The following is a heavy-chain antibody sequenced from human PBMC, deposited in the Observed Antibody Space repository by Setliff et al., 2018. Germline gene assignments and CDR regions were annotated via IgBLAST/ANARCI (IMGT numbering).Heavy chain of an antibody. Sequence: SETLSLTCTASGGSISSSSYYWGWIRQPPGKGLEWIGSIYYSGSTYYNPSLKSRVTISVDTSKNQFSLKLSSVTAADTAVYYCARHNYDSSGYYYGGLRLRPLDYWGQGTLVTVSS. V-gene: IGHV4-39*01. D-gene: IGHD3-22*01. CDR3: ARHNYDSSGYYYGGLRLRPLDY. CDR1: GGSISSSSYY. J-gene: IGHJ4*02. CDR2: IYYSGST.